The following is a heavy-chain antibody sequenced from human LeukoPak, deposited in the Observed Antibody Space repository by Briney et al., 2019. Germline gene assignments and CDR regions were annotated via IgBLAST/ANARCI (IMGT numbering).Heavy chain of an antibody. CDR2: ISGSGGST. V-gene: IGHV3-23*01. CDR3: ARETSPDYDILTGYEY. D-gene: IGHD3-9*01. Sequence: GGSLRLSCAASGFTFSSYAMSWVRQAPGKGLEWVSAISGSGGSTFYADSVKGRFTISRDNSKNTLYLQMNSLRAEDTAVYYCARETSPDYDILTGYEYWGQGTLVTVSS. J-gene: IGHJ4*02. CDR1: GFTFSSYA.